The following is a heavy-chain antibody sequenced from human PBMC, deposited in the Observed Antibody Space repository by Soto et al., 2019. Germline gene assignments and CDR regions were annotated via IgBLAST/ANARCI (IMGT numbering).Heavy chain of an antibody. CDR3: ARGPEAINSYTHQIDY. V-gene: IGHV3-74*01. CDR1: GFTFSSYW. Sequence: PVGSLRRSCAASGFTFSSYWMHWVRQVPGKGLVWVSRINSDGSSTSYADSVKGRFTISRDNAKNMLYLQMNSLRVEDTAVYYCARGPEAINSYTHQIDYWGQGTLVTVSS. D-gene: IGHD2-2*02. J-gene: IGHJ4*02. CDR2: INSDGSST.